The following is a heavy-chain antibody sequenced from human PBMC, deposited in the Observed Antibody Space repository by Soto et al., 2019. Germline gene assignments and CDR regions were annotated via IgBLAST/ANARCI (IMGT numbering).Heavy chain of an antibody. CDR2: IKDGGVT. CDR3: ARGQEGIVATH. CDR1: GGSLTGYY. V-gene: IGHV4-34*01. J-gene: IGHJ4*02. Sequence: QVHLQQWGAGLLKPSETLSLTCAVNGGSLTGYYWRWIRQPPGKGLEWIGEIKDGGVTNYSPSLKGXXTXSXXTSKNKFSLKVNSVTAADTAVYYCARGQEGIVATHWDQGTLVTVSS. D-gene: IGHD5-12*01.